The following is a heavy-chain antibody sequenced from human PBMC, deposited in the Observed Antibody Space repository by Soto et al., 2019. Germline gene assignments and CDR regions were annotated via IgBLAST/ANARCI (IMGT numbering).Heavy chain of an antibody. D-gene: IGHD2-2*01. CDR1: GGSIISAGSY. CDR3: GRDFESTAIGP. CDR2: IAYSGDT. Sequence: SETLSLTCAVSGGSIISAGSYWFWIRKHPGKGLEWIGYIAYSGDTYYNPSLRSRVTISADTSKNKFSLTWKSVTAADTAVYFCGRDFESTAIGPWGQGTSVTVSS. J-gene: IGHJ5*02. V-gene: IGHV4-31*11.